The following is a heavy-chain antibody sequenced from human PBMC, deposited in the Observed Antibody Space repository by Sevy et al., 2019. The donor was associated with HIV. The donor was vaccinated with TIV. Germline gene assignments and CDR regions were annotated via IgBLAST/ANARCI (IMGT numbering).Heavy chain of an antibody. CDR1: GFIFSTYA. V-gene: IGHV3-30-3*01. CDR2: ISYDGSNK. Sequence: GGSLRLSCAASGFIFSTYAVHWVRQAPGKGLEWVAVISYDGSNKYYADSVKGRFTISRDNSKNTLYLQMNSLRAVDTAVYYCARDWARGYGDYDYYYYYGMDVWGQGTTVTVSS. CDR3: ARDWARGYGDYDYYYYYGMDV. J-gene: IGHJ6*02. D-gene: IGHD4-17*01.